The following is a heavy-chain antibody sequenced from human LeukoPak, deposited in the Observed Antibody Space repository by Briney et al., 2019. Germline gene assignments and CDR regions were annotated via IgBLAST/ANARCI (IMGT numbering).Heavy chain of an antibody. D-gene: IGHD6-19*01. CDR3: ARDIWGTSGWPYYFNY. V-gene: IGHV4-59*13. CDR1: GASINNYY. CDR2: IFDSEST. Sequence: PSETLSLTCTVSGASINNYYWSWIRQPPGKGLEWIGYIFDSESTNYNPSLKSRLTISLDTSKKQISLRLRSVTAADTAIYYCARDIWGTSGWPYYFNYWGQGVPVTVSS. J-gene: IGHJ4*02.